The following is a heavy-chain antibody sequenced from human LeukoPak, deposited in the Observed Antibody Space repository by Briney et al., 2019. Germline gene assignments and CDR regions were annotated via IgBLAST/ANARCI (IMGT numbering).Heavy chain of an antibody. V-gene: IGHV3-13*01. J-gene: IGHJ4*02. CDR2: ISTAGDT. D-gene: IGHD3-22*01. CDR3: ARGPLSYDSSGYYFDY. Sequence: GGSLRLSCAASGFTFSSYDMHWVRQAAGKGVEGVSAISTAGDTYYPGSVTGRFTISRENAKNSLYLQMNSLRAGDTAVYYCARGPLSYDSSGYYFDYWGQGTLVTVSS. CDR1: GFTFSSYD.